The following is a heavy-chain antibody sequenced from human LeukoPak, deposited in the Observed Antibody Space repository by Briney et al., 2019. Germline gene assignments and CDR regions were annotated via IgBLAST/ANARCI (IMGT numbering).Heavy chain of an antibody. CDR3: ARPRSPVVGATRFAFDI. Sequence: YPGGSLRLSCAASGFTFSSYEMNWVRQAPGKGLEWVSYISSSGSTIYYADSVKGRFTISRDNAKNSLYLQMNSLRAEDTAVYYCARPRSPVVGATRFAFDIWGQGTMVTVSS. V-gene: IGHV3-48*03. CDR2: ISSSGSTI. D-gene: IGHD1-26*01. CDR1: GFTFSSYE. J-gene: IGHJ3*02.